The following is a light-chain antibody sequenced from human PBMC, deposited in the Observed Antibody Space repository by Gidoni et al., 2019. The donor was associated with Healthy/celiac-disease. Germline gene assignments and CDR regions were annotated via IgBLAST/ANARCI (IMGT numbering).Light chain of an antibody. J-gene: IGKJ3*01. CDR3: QQYGSSPPFT. V-gene: IGKV3-20*01. Sequence: IVLTQSPGTLSLSPGERATLSCRARKSVSSSYLARYQQKPGQAPRLLIYGASSRATGITDRFSGSGSGTDFTLTISRLETEDFAVYYCQQYGSSPPFTFGPGTKVDIK. CDR2: GAS. CDR1: KSVSSSY.